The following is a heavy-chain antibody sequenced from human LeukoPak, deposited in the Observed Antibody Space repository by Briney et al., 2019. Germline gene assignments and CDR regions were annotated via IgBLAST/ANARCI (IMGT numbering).Heavy chain of an antibody. CDR1: GGSFSGYY. D-gene: IGHD6-19*01. CDR3: ARGDRSGWYYFDY. CDR2: INHSGST. V-gene: IGHV4-34*01. J-gene: IGHJ4*02. Sequence: SETLSLTCAVYGGSFSGYYWSWIRQPPGKGLEWIGEINHSGSTNYNPSLKSRVTISVDTSKNQFSLKLSSVTAADTAVYYCARGDRSGWYYFDYWGQGTLVTVPS.